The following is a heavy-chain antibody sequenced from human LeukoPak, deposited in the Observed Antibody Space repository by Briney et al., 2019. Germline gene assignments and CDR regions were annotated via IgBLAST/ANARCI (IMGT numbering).Heavy chain of an antibody. CDR2: INGDGSRT. V-gene: IGHV3-74*01. J-gene: IGHJ4*02. Sequence: GGSLRLSCAASGFTCSSYWMHWVRQPPGKGLAWVSRINGDGSRTTSADSVRGRFTISRDNAKNTLYLQMNSLRAEDTAVYYCARSPYSGYEDNWGQGTLVTVSS. D-gene: IGHD5-12*01. CDR1: GFTCSSYW. CDR3: ARSPYSGYEDN.